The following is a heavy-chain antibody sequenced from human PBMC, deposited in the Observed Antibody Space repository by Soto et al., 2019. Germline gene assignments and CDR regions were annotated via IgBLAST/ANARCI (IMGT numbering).Heavy chain of an antibody. V-gene: IGHV4-39*01. CDR3: ARQPKVRRQQLVLFDY. D-gene: IGHD6-13*01. CDR2: IYYSGST. J-gene: IGHJ4*02. Sequence: SETLSLTCTVSGGSISSSSYYWGWIRQPPGKGLEWIGSIYYSGSTYYNPSLKSRVTISVDTSKNQFSLKLSSVTAADTAVYYCARQPKVRRQQLVLFDYWGQGTLVTVSS. CDR1: GGSISSSSYY.